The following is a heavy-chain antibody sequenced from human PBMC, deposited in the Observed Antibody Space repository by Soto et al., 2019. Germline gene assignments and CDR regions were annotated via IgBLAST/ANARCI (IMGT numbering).Heavy chain of an antibody. CDR1: GFTFDDYG. J-gene: IGHJ4*02. D-gene: IGHD5-12*01. Sequence: GGSLRLSCAASGFTFDDYGMHWVRQAPGKGLEWVSGINWNSGNIGYADSVKGRFTISRDNAKKSLYLQMNSLRDEDTALYYCAKAKSGYDSEVDYWGQGTLVTVSS. V-gene: IGHV3-9*01. CDR3: AKAKSGYDSEVDY. CDR2: INWNSGNI.